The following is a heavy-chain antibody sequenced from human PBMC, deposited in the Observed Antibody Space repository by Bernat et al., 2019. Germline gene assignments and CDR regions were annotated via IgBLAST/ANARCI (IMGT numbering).Heavy chain of an antibody. Sequence: QVQLVQSGAEVKKPGSSVKVSCKASGGTFSSYAISWVRQAPGQGLEWMGGNIPIFGTANYAQKFQGRVTITADKSTSTCYMELSSLRSEDTAVYYWASMYSSSWYRADYWGQGTLVTVSS. J-gene: IGHJ4*02. CDR3: ASMYSSSWYRADY. D-gene: IGHD6-13*01. CDR1: GGTFSSYA. CDR2: NIPIFGTA. V-gene: IGHV1-69*06.